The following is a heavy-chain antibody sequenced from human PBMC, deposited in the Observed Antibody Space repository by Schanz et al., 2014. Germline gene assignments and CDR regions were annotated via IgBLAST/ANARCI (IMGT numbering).Heavy chain of an antibody. CDR2: IYYSGST. J-gene: IGHJ3*02. CDR3: ASKGLTTDAFDI. CDR1: GYSINTSDW. Sequence: QVQLQESGPGLVKPSDTLSLTCAVSGYSINTSDWWGWIRQPPGKGLEWIGYIYYSGSTYYNPSHKRRVPISVDPSKNQFSRKLRSVTAVDTAVYYCASKGLTTDAFDIWGQGTMVTVSS. D-gene: IGHD2-8*01. V-gene: IGHV4-28*07.